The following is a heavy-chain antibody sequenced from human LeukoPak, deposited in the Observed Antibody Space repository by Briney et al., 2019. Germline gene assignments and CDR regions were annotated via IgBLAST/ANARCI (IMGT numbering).Heavy chain of an antibody. CDR2: INHSGST. Sequence: PSETLSLTCAVYGGSFSGYYWSWIRQPPGKGLEWIGEINHSGSTNYNPSLKSRVTISVDTSKNQFSLKLSSVTAADTAVYYCAGSRFLEWLLPDYFDYWGQGTLVTVSS. D-gene: IGHD3-3*01. V-gene: IGHV4-34*01. CDR1: GGSFSGYY. J-gene: IGHJ4*02. CDR3: AGSRFLEWLLPDYFDY.